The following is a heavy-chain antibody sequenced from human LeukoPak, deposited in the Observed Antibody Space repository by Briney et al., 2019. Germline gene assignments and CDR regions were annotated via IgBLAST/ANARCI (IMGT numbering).Heavy chain of an antibody. D-gene: IGHD3-9*01. J-gene: IGHJ4*02. V-gene: IGHV4-34*01. CDR3: ARGSDILTGYSFDY. CDR2: INHSGST. CDR1: GGSFSGYY. Sequence: SETLSLTCAVYGGSFSGYYWSWIRQPPGKGLEWIGEINHSGSTNYNPSLKSRVTISVDTSKNQFSLKLSSVTAAHTAVYYCARGSDILTGYSFDYWGQGTLVTVSS.